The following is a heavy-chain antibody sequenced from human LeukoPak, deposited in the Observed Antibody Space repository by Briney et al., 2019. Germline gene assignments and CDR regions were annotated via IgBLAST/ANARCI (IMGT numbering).Heavy chain of an antibody. CDR2: IRSDGSNK. J-gene: IGHJ4*02. Sequence: GGSLRLSRAGSGFSFSSYGMHWVRQAPGKGLEWMAFIRSDGSNKYYADSVKGRFTISRDNSKNTLYLQMNSLRAEDTAVYYCARAAYGSGSYRYFDYWGQGTLVTVSS. CDR3: ARAAYGSGSYRYFDY. D-gene: IGHD3-10*01. V-gene: IGHV3-30*02. CDR1: GFSFSSYG.